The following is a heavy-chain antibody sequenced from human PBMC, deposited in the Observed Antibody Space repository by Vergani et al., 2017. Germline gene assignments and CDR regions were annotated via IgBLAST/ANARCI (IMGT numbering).Heavy chain of an antibody. CDR1: GDSIISRSYY. J-gene: IGHJ2*01. D-gene: IGHD3-16*01. CDR2: IYNSGNG. V-gene: IGHV4-39*01. Sequence: QMQLQESGPGLVKASETLSLTCTVSGDSIISRSYYWGWIRQPPGKGLEWIGSIYNSGNGDSSSSLKSRVTISADTSKNQFSLRLTSVTAADTDVYYCASVKYYSDSTSHFRGRYFDVWGRGTLVTVPS. CDR3: ASVKYYSDSTSHFRGRYFDV.